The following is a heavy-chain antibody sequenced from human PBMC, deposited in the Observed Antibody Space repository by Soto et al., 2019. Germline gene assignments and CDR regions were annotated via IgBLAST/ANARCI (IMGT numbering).Heavy chain of an antibody. Sequence: GGSLRLSCAASGFTFSSYAMHWVRQAPGKGLEWVAVISYDGSNKYYADSVKGRFTISRDNSKNTLYLQMNSLRAEDTAVYYCARGQTYYYDSTPPADAFDIWGQGTMVTVSS. CDR1: GFTFSSYA. CDR3: ARGQTYYYDSTPPADAFDI. CDR2: ISYDGSNK. J-gene: IGHJ3*02. V-gene: IGHV3-30-3*01. D-gene: IGHD3-22*01.